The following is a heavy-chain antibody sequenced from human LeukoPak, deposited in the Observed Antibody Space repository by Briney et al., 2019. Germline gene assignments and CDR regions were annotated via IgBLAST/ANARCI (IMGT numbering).Heavy chain of an antibody. V-gene: IGHV4-34*01. CDR1: GGSFSDHY. J-gene: IGHJ5*02. D-gene: IGHD2-2*01. Sequence: SETLSLTCAVYGGSFSDHYWRWIRQPPGKGLEWIGEINHSGSTNYNPSLKSRVTISVDTSKNQFSLKLSSVTAADTAVYYCARRPYCSSTSCYAGNWFDPWGQGTLVTVSS. CDR3: ARRPYCSSTSCYAGNWFDP. CDR2: INHSGST.